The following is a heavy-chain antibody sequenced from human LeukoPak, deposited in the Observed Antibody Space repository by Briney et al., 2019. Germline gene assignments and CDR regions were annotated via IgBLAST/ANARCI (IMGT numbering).Heavy chain of an antibody. J-gene: IGHJ5*02. CDR2: IGAYNGNT. Sequence: ASVKVSCKASGYTFTSYGISWVRQAPGQGLEWMGWIGAYNGNTNYAQKLQGRVTMTTDTSTSTAYMELRSLRSDDTAVYYCARVKYQLRRFDPWGQGTLVTVSS. V-gene: IGHV1-18*01. CDR1: GYTFTSYG. D-gene: IGHD2-2*01. CDR3: ARVKYQLRRFDP.